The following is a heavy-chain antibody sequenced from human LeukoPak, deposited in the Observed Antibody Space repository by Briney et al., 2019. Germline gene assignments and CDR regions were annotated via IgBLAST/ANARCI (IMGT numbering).Heavy chain of an antibody. V-gene: IGHV3-30*18. D-gene: IGHD2-2*01. CDR1: GFTFSSYG. CDR2: ISYDGSNK. Sequence: PGRSLRLSCAASGFTFSSYGMHWGRQAPGKGLEWVAVISYDGSNKYYADSVKGRFTISRDNSKNTLYLQMNSLRAEDTAVYYCAKERAVVVPAAMRLRDWGQGTLVTVSS. J-gene: IGHJ4*02. CDR3: AKERAVVVPAAMRLRD.